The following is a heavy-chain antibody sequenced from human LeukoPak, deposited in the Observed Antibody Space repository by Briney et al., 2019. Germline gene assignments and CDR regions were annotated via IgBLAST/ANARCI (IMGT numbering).Heavy chain of an antibody. CDR1: GGSISSYY. J-gene: IGHJ4*02. D-gene: IGHD6-13*01. CDR3: ARGGGYSSSWSY. V-gene: IGHV4-59*01. CDR2: IYYSGST. Sequence: SETLSLTCTVSGGSISSYYWSWIRQPPGKGLEWIGYIYYSGSTSYNPSLKSRVTISVDTSKSQFSLKLSSVTAADTAVYYCARGGGYSSSWSYWGQGTLATVSS.